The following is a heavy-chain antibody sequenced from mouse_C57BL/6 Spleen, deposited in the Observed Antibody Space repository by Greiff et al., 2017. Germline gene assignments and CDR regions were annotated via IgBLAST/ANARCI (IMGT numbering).Heavy chain of an antibody. CDR3: ARQGGNGSFDY. D-gene: IGHD2-1*01. CDR1: GFTFSSYG. J-gene: IGHJ2*01. Sequence: DVQLQEPGADLVKPGGSLKLSCAASGFTFSSYGMPWVRQTPDKRLEWVATISSGGSYTNYPDSVKGRFTISGDNAKNTLYLQMSSLTSEDTAMYYCARQGGNGSFDYWGQGTTLTVSS. CDR2: ISSGGSYT. V-gene: IGHV5-6*01.